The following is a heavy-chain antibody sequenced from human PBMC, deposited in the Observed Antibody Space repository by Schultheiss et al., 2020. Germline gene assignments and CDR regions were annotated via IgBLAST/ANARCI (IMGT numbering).Heavy chain of an antibody. CDR1: DLSVSSAY. Sequence: GGSLRLSCAASDLSVSSAYMSWVRQAPGKGLEWVSAISGSGGSTYYADSVQGRFTISRDNSKNTLYLQMHSLRAGDTAVYYCARVGHGSGSYTKDYWGQGTLVTVSS. CDR2: ISGSGGST. CDR3: ARVGHGSGSYTKDY. D-gene: IGHD3-10*01. V-gene: IGHV3-23*01. J-gene: IGHJ4*02.